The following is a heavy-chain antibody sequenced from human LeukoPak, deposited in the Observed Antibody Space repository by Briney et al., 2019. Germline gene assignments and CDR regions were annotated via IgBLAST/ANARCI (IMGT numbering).Heavy chain of an antibody. CDR2: IYYSGST. CDR1: GGSISSYY. V-gene: IGHV4-59*01. Sequence: PSETLSLTCTVSGGSISSYYWSWIRQPPGKGLEWIGYIYYSGSTNYNPSLKSRVTISVDMSKNQFSLKLSSMTAADTAVYYCARIQQLWLLDIWGQGTMVTVSS. CDR3: ARIQQLWLLDI. D-gene: IGHD5-18*01. J-gene: IGHJ3*02.